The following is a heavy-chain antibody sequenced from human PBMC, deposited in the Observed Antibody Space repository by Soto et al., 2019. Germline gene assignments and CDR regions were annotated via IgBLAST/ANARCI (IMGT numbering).Heavy chain of an antibody. CDR2: IYYSGST. CDR1: GGSISSYY. J-gene: IGHJ3*02. V-gene: IGHV4-59*01. CDR3: ARDSPDGYTKGVDAFDI. D-gene: IGHD5-12*01. Sequence: KSSETLSLTCTVSGGSISSYYWSWIRQPPGKGLEWIGYIYYSGSTNYNPSLKSRVTISVDTSKNQFSLKLSSVTAADTAVYYCARDSPDGYTKGVDAFDIWGQGTMVTVSS.